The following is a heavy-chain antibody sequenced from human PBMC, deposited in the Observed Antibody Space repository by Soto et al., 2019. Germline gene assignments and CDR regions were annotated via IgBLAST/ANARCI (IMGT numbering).Heavy chain of an antibody. CDR2: IKQDGSEK. D-gene: IGHD2-15*01. V-gene: IGHV3-7*01. J-gene: IGHJ4*02. CDR1: GFTFSSYW. Sequence: EVQLVESGGGLVQPGGSLRLSCAASGFTFSSYWMSWVRQAPGKGLEWVANIKQDGSEKYYVDSVKGRFTISRDNAKNSLYLQMNSLRAEDTAVYYCASEIGSLYVAGYCSGGSCYPGFDYWGQGTLVTVSS. CDR3: ASEIGSLYVAGYCSGGSCYPGFDY.